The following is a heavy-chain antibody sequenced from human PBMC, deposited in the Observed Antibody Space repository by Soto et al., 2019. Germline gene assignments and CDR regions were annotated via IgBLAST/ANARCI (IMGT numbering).Heavy chain of an antibody. Sequence: PSETLSLTCTVSGGSISSYYWSWIRQPAGKGLEWIGRIYTSGSTNYNPSLKSRVTMSVDTSKNQFSLKLSSVTAADTAVYYCARPIAAAGTGDWFDPWGQGTLVTVSS. CDR2: IYTSGST. V-gene: IGHV4-4*07. D-gene: IGHD6-13*01. CDR3: ARPIAAAGTGDWFDP. J-gene: IGHJ5*02. CDR1: GGSISSYY.